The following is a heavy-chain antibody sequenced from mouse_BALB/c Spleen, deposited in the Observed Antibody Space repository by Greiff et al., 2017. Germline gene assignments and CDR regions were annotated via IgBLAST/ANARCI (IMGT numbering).Heavy chain of an antibody. J-gene: IGHJ4*01. CDR1: GYSFTGYY. V-gene: IGHV1-31*01. Sequence: EVQLQQSGPELVKPGASVKISCKASGYSFTGYYMHWVKQSHVKSLEWIGRINPYNGATSYNQNFKDKASLTVDKSSSTAYMELHSLTSEDSAVYYCARDSFGGAAGYYYAMDYWGQGTSVTVSS. CDR3: ARDSFGGAAGYYYAMDY. D-gene: IGHD6-1*01. CDR2: INPYNGAT.